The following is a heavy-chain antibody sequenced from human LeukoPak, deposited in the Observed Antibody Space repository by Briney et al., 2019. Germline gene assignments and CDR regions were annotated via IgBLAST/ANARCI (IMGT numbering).Heavy chain of an antibody. CDR2: ISSSSSTI. D-gene: IGHD5-18*01. V-gene: IGHV3-48*01. CDR1: GFTFSTYS. CDR3: ARDWSDTAVDY. J-gene: IGHJ4*02. Sequence: GSLRLSCAASGFTFSTYSMNWVRQAPGKGLEWVSYISSSSSTIYYADSVKGRFTISRDNAKNSLYLQMNSLRAEDTAVYYCARDWSDTAVDYWGQGTLVTVSS.